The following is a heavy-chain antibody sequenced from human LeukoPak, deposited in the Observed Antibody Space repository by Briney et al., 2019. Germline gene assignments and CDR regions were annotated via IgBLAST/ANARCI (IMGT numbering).Heavy chain of an antibody. CDR2: ISSSSSTI. CDR1: GFTFSSYN. J-gene: IGHJ4*02. V-gene: IGHV3-48*01. Sequence: GGSLRLSCAASGFTFSSYNLNWVRQAPGRGLEWISYISSSSSTIYYADSVKGRFTISRDNAKNSLYLQMNSLRVEDTAVYYCARIAVTSTGEFDSWGQGTLVTVSS. CDR3: ARIAVTSTGEFDS. D-gene: IGHD6-19*01.